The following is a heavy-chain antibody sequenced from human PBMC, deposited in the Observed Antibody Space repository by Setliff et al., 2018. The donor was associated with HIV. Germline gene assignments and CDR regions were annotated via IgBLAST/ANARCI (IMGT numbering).Heavy chain of an antibody. CDR3: ASYDILTGYYGHYFDY. Sequence: SETLSLTCTVSGGSISSGSYYWNWIRQPAGKGLEWIGHIYSSGSTNYNPSLNSRVTISVDTSKNQFSLKLSYVTAADTAVYYCASYDILTGYYGHYFDYWGQGTLVSVAS. V-gene: IGHV4-61*09. CDR1: GGSISSGSYY. CDR2: IYSSGST. J-gene: IGHJ4*02. D-gene: IGHD3-9*01.